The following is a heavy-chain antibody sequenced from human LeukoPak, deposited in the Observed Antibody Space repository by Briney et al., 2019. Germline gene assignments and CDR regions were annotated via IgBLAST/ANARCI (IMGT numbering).Heavy chain of an antibody. D-gene: IGHD3-3*01. Sequence: SETLSLTCAVYGGSFSGYYWSWIRQPPGKGLEWIGEINHSGSTNYNPSLKSRVTISVDTSKNQFSLKLSSVTAADTAVYYCPRVGDYDFWSGYFTPRPSNWFDPWGQGTLVTVSS. J-gene: IGHJ5*02. CDR3: PRVGDYDFWSGYFTPRPSNWFDP. CDR1: GGSFSGYY. CDR2: INHSGST. V-gene: IGHV4-34*01.